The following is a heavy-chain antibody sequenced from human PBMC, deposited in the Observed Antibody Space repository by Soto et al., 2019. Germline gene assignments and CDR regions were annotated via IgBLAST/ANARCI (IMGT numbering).Heavy chain of an antibody. CDR2: IIPIFGTA. CDR3: ARDYYDSSGYYCLDY. V-gene: IGHV1-69*06. Sequence: ASLKGSCKAAGGTFSVYAISWVRKATEQGLEWMGGIIPIFGTANYAQKFQGRVTITADKSTSTAYMELSRLRSEDTAVYYCARDYYDSSGYYCLDYSGQGTLVTLHS. J-gene: IGHJ4*02. CDR1: GGTFSVYA. D-gene: IGHD3-22*01.